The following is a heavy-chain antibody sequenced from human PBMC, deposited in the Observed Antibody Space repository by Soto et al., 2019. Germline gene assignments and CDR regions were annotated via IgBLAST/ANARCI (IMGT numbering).Heavy chain of an antibody. D-gene: IGHD6-13*01. CDR2: ISTYNGKT. CDR1: GYTFISYG. J-gene: IGHJ4*02. Sequence: QVKLVQSGAEVKKAGASVKVSCKASGYTFISYGIAWVRQAPGQGLEWMGWISTYNGKTNYAQKFQDRVTMTTDTSTSSAYMDVRSLRSDDTALDYCARAGYATSWVGSLHTGVHGVEIDFWGQGTLVTVSS. V-gene: IGHV1-18*01. CDR3: ARAGYATSWVGSLHTGVHGVEIDF.